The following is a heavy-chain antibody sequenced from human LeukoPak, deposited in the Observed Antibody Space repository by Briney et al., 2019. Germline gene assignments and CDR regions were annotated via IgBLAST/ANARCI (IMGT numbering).Heavy chain of an antibody. CDR1: GFTFSSYA. CDR2: ISGSGGST. CDR3: AKGAYCSSTSCPIDY. V-gene: IGHV3-23*01. D-gene: IGHD2-2*01. Sequence: GGSLRLSCAASGFTFSSYAMSWVRQAPGKGLEWVSVISGSGGSTYYADSVEGRFTISRDNSKNTLYLQMNSLRAEDSAVYYCAKGAYCSSTSCPIDYWGQGTLVTVFS. J-gene: IGHJ4*02.